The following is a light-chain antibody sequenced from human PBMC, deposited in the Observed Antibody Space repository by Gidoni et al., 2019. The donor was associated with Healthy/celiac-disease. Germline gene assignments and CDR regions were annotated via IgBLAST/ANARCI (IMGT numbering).Light chain of an antibody. Sequence: QSVRTQPPSVSGAPGQGVTISCTGSSSNIGAGYDVHWYQQLPGTAPKLLIYGNSNRPSGVPDRFSCSTSGPSAPLAITVLQAEDEADYYCQSYASSLGVVFGGATKLTVL. V-gene: IGLV1-40*01. J-gene: IGLJ2*01. CDR2: GNS. CDR1: SSNIGAGYD. CDR3: QSYASSLGVV.